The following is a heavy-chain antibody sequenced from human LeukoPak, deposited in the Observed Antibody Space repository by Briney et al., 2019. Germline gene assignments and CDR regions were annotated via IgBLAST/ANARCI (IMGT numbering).Heavy chain of an antibody. J-gene: IGHJ4*02. CDR1: ADSISDYY. Sequence: PSETLSLTCSVSADSISDYYWSWIRDPQGKALEWIGYIYNSGSTNYNTDLSSRVTISVDSSKKQFSLNVSSVTAADTAVYYCARDLGGNKRAFDYWGQGTLVTVPS. CDR3: ARDLGGNKRAFDY. CDR2: IYNSGST. V-gene: IGHV4-59*01. D-gene: IGHD2/OR15-2a*01.